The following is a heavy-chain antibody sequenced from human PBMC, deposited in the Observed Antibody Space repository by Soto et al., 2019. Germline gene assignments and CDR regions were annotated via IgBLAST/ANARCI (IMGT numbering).Heavy chain of an antibody. V-gene: IGHV4-39*01. J-gene: IGHJ4*02. CDR3: ARLEGLATISYYFDY. CDR1: GDSINSDNYY. D-gene: IGHD3-9*01. Sequence: QLQLQESGPGLVKPSETLSLTCSVSGDSINSDNYYWGWISQPPGKGLEWIGSIYYRGNTYYNPSLKTRVTISLDKSKRQFSLKLNSVTAADSAVYFCARLEGLATISYYFDYWGQGTLVTVSS. CDR2: IYYRGNT.